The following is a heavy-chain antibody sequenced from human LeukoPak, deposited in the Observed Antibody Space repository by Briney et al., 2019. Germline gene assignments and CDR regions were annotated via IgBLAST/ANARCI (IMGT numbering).Heavy chain of an antibody. CDR2: INPSGGST. D-gene: IGHD5-24*01. V-gene: IGHV1-46*01. Sequence: ASVKVSCKASGYTFTSYYMHWVRQAPGQGLEWMGIINPSGGSTSYAQKFQGRVTMTRDTSTSTVYMELSSLRSEDTAVYYCARERIDRRDGYSMSRWFDPWGQGTLVTVSS. CDR1: GYTFTSYY. J-gene: IGHJ5*02. CDR3: ARERIDRRDGYSMSRWFDP.